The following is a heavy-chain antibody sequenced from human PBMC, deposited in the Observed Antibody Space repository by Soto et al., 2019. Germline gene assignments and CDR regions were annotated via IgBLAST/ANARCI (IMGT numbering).Heavy chain of an antibody. J-gene: IGHJ4*02. Sequence: GGSLRLCCAASGFTFSSYAMHWVRQAPGKGLEWVAVISYDGSNKYYADSVKGRFTISRDNSKNTLYLQMNSLRAEDTAVYYCAREWSSYFDYWGQGTLVTVSS. D-gene: IGHD1-26*01. CDR1: GFTFSSYA. CDR2: ISYDGSNK. CDR3: AREWSSYFDY. V-gene: IGHV3-30-3*01.